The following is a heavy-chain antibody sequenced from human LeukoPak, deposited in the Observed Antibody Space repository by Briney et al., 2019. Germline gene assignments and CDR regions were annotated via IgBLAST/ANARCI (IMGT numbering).Heavy chain of an antibody. CDR2: INHSGST. J-gene: IGHJ5*02. V-gene: IGHV4-34*01. CDR1: GGSFSGYY. Sequence: SSETLSLTCGVYGGSFSGYYWRWIRQPPGKGLEWIGEINHSGSTNYNPSLKSRVTISIDTSKNQFSLKVTSATAADTAVYYCARGPSGPWGQGTLVTVSS. CDR3: ARGPSGP.